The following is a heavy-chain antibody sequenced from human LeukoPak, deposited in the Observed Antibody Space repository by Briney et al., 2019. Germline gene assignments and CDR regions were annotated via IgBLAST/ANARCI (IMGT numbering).Heavy chain of an antibody. Sequence: SETLSLTCTVSGGSISRYYWSWIRQPPGKGLEWIGYIYYSGSTNYNPSLKSRVTISVDRSKNQFSLKLSSVTAADTAIYYCARLTAVGAFDIWGQGTMVNVSP. V-gene: IGHV4-59*01. D-gene: IGHD2-2*01. CDR1: GGSISRYY. J-gene: IGHJ3*02. CDR2: IYYSGST. CDR3: ARLTAVGAFDI.